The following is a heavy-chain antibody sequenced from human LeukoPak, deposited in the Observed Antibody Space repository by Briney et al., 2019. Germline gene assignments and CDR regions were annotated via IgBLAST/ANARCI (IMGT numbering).Heavy chain of an antibody. J-gene: IGHJ3*02. CDR3: AREDIVVVPAAIKSSAFDI. V-gene: IGHV1-2*02. Sequence: GASVKVSCKASVYTFTGYYMHWVRQAPGQGLEWMGWINPNSGGTNYAQKFKGRVTMTRDTSISTAYMELSRLRSDDTAVYYCAREDIVVVPAAIKSSAFDIWGQGTMVTVSS. D-gene: IGHD2-2*02. CDR1: VYTFTGYY. CDR2: INPNSGGT.